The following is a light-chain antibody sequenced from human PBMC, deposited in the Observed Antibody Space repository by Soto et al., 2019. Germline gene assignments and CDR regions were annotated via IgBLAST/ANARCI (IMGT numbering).Light chain of an antibody. CDR3: SSYTSSSTLV. Sequence: QSALTQPASVSGSPGQSITISCTGTSSDVGGYNYVSWYQQHPGKAPKLMIYEVSNRPSGVSNSFSGSMSGNTASLTISGLQAEDEADYYCSSYTSSSTLVFGGGTKLTVL. V-gene: IGLV2-14*01. CDR1: SSDVGGYNY. CDR2: EVS. J-gene: IGLJ2*01.